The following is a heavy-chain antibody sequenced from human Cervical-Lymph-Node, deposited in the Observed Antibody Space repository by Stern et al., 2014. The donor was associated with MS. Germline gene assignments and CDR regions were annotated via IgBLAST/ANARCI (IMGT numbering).Heavy chain of an antibody. CDR3: ARPAAARYFDY. D-gene: IGHD6-25*01. CDR2: ISYDGSSQ. Sequence: QVQLVQSGGGVVQPGRSLRLSCATSGFTFGRHSMHLVRQAPGKGLEWVAIISYDGSSQRYADSVKGRFTISRSNSNNTLYLQMNSLRVEDTAMYYCARPAAARYFDYWGQGSQVTVSS. CDR1: GFTFGRHS. V-gene: IGHV3-30-3*01. J-gene: IGHJ4*02.